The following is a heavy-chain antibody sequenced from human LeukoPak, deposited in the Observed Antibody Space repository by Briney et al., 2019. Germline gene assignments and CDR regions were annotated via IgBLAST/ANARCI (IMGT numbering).Heavy chain of an antibody. D-gene: IGHD2-8*02. J-gene: IGHJ4*02. CDR1: GFTFSNYG. CDR2: TSSDERNI. V-gene: IGHV3-30*02. Sequence: GGSLRLSCATSGFTFSNYGMHWVRQAPGKGLEWVAYTSSDERNIKYTDSVKGRFTVSRDNSKSTLYLQMNGLRGDDTAVYYCAKGGSWSCNVCGQGTLVTVSS. CDR3: AKGGSWSCNV.